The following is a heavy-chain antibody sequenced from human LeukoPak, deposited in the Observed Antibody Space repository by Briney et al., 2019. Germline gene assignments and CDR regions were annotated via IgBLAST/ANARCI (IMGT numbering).Heavy chain of an antibody. D-gene: IGHD3-10*01. Sequence: PSETLSLTCSVSGGSLSSDNYYWNWIRQPAGKGLEWIGRVYTTGSTNYNPSLKSRVTISVDTSKNQFSLKVSSVTAADTAVYYCAREGLNMVRGVIPKEAWGWFDPWGQGTLVTVSS. V-gene: IGHV4-61*02. CDR1: GGSLSSDNYY. J-gene: IGHJ5*02. CDR2: VYTTGST. CDR3: AREGLNMVRGVIPKEAWGWFDP.